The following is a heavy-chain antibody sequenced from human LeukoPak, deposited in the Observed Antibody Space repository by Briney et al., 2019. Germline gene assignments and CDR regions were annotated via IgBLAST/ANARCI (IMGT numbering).Heavy chain of an antibody. CDR1: GFTFSSYW. D-gene: IGHD3-10*01. CDR2: IKQDGSEK. J-gene: IGHJ6*03. Sequence: GGSLRLSCAASGFTFSSYWMSWVRQAPGKGLEWVANIKQDGSEKYYVDSVKGRFTISRDNAKNSLYLQMNSLRAEDTAVYYCARSMVRGVIRYYYYMDVWGKGTTVTVSS. CDR3: ARSMVRGVIRYYYYMDV. V-gene: IGHV3-7*01.